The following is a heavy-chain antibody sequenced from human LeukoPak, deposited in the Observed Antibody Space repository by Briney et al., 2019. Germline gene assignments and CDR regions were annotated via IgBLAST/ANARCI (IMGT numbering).Heavy chain of an antibody. D-gene: IGHD3-22*01. CDR3: ARVGDSSGYPGPYWYFDL. Sequence: SETLSLTCTVSGGSISSYYWSWIRQPPGKGLEWIGYIYYSGSTNYNPSLKSRVTISVDTSKKQFSLKLSSVTAADTAVYYCARVGDSSGYPGPYWYFDLWGRGTLVTVSS. CDR2: IYYSGST. J-gene: IGHJ2*01. CDR1: GGSISSYY. V-gene: IGHV4-59*01.